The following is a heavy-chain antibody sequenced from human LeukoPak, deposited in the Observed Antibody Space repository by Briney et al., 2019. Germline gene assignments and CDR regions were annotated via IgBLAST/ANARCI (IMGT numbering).Heavy chain of an antibody. CDR3: ARDLSGVTGYTYGRGIDY. D-gene: IGHD5-18*01. Sequence: GGSLRLSCAASGFTFSSYWMSWVRQAPGKGLEWVANINQDGSEKYYVDSVKGRFTVSRDNAKTSLYLQMNSLRAEDTAVYYCARDLSGVTGYTYGRGIDYWGQGTLVTVSS. CDR1: GFTFSSYW. J-gene: IGHJ4*02. V-gene: IGHV3-7*01. CDR2: INQDGSEK.